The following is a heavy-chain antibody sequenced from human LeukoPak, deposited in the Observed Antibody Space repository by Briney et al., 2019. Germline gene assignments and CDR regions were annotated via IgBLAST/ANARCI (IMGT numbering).Heavy chain of an antibody. CDR1: GFTISSYG. CDR2: ISYDGSNK. D-gene: IGHD2-2*01. Sequence: GGSLRLSCAASGFTISSYGIHWVRQAPGKGLEWVAVISYDGSNKYYADSVKGRFTISRDNSKNTLYLQMNSLRAEDTAVYYCAKTTIGYCSSTSCYYSPLDYWGQGTLVTVSS. CDR3: AKTTIGYCSSTSCYYSPLDY. J-gene: IGHJ4*02. V-gene: IGHV3-30*18.